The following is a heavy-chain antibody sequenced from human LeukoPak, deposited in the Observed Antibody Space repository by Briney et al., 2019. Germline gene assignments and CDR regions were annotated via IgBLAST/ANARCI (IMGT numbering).Heavy chain of an antibody. V-gene: IGHV1-24*01. Sequence: GASVKVSCKVSGYTLTELSMHWVRQAPGKGLEWMGGFDPGDGETIYAQKFQGRVTMTEDTSTDTAYMELSSLRSEDTAVYYCATLTSHVEWLDYWGQGTLVTVSS. J-gene: IGHJ4*02. CDR1: GYTLTELS. D-gene: IGHD3-3*01. CDR2: FDPGDGET. CDR3: ATLTSHVEWLDY.